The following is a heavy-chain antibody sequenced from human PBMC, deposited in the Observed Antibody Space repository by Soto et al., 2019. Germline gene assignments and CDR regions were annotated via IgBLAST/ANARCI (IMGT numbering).Heavy chain of an antibody. J-gene: IGHJ4*02. CDR1: GGSISSGDYY. D-gene: IGHD2-2*01. CDR3: ARADIVVVPAAYRGRYFDY. Sequence: SETLSLTCTVPGGSISSGDYYWSWIRQPPGKGLEWIGYIYYSGSTYYNPSLKSRVTISVDTSKNQFSLKVSSVTAADTAVYYCARADIVVVPAAYRGRYFDYWGQGTLVTVSS. V-gene: IGHV4-30-4*01. CDR2: IYYSGST.